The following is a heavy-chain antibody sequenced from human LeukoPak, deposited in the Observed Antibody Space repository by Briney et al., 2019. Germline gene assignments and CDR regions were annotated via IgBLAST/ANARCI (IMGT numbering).Heavy chain of an antibody. J-gene: IGHJ3*02. CDR1: GYSFTSHY. D-gene: IGHD1-26*01. Sequence: ASVKVSFKASGYSFTSHYMHWVRQAPGQGLEWMGIINPSGGSTSYAQKFQGRVTMTRDMSTSTVYMELSSLRSEDTAVYYCARSWELDAFDIWGQGTMVTVSS. V-gene: IGHV1-46*01. CDR2: INPSGGST. CDR3: ARSWELDAFDI.